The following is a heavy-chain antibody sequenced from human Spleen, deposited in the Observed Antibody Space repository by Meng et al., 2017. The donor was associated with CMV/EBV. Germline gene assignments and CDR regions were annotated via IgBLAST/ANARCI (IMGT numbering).Heavy chain of an antibody. CDR2: IIPIFDTA. CDR3: ARTKIAAAGNWFDP. J-gene: IGHJ5*02. Sequence: SVKVSCKASGGTFSSYAISWVRQAPGQGLEWMGGIIPIFDTANYAQKFQGRVTITTDESMSTAYMELSSLRSEDTAVYYCARTKIAAAGNWFDPWGQGTLVTVSS. D-gene: IGHD6-13*01. V-gene: IGHV1-69*05. CDR1: GGTFSSYA.